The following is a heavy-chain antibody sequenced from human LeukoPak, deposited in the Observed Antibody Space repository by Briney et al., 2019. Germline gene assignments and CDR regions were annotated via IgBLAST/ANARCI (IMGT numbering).Heavy chain of an antibody. CDR1: GYTFTSYY. J-gene: IGHJ5*02. CDR2: INPSGGST. D-gene: IGHD6-19*01. CDR3: PRDLIESAVARMGLYNWFDP. V-gene: IGHV1-46*01. Sequence: ASVKVSCMASGYTFTSYYMHWVRQAPGQGLEWMGIINPSGGSTSYAQKFQGRVTMTRDTSTSTVYMELSSLRSEDTAVYYRPRDLIESAVARMGLYNWFDPWGQGTLVTVSS.